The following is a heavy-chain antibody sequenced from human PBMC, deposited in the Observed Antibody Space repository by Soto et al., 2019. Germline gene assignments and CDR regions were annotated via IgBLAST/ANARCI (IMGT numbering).Heavy chain of an antibody. Sequence: QVQLQESGPGLVKPSQTLSLTCTVSGGSISSGGYYWSWIRQHPGEGLEWIGNIHYSGRTYYTPSLPSRVNISVVTSKNQFSLKLTSVTAADTAVYYCARDREAYDSSGCIDFWGQGTLVTVSS. CDR1: GGSISSGGYY. V-gene: IGHV4-31*03. CDR3: ARDREAYDSSGCIDF. D-gene: IGHD3-22*01. CDR2: IHYSGRT. J-gene: IGHJ4*02.